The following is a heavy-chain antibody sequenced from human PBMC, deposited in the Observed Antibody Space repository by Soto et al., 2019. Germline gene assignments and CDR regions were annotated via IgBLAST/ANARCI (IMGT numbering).Heavy chain of an antibody. J-gene: IGHJ4*01. CDR1: GFTCDDYA. D-gene: IGHD2-15*01. V-gene: IGHV3-9*01. CDR2: ISWNSGSI. CDR3: ARISGQRLYKPLLDN. Sequence: SLRRTCAASGFTCDDYAMHWVLQAPGKGLEWVSGISWNSGSIGYADSVKSRLTISKDTSKSQVVLTMTNMDPVDTVTYCCARISGQRLYKPLLDNWGQGTLLTVSS.